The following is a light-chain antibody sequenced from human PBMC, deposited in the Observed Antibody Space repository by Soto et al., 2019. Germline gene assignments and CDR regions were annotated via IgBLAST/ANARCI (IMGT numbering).Light chain of an antibody. CDR2: GAS. Sequence: IVMTQSPATLSVSPGERATLSCRASQSVRSNLAWYQQKPGQSPRLLIYGASTRATGIPARFSGSGSGTQFTLTISSLQSEDFAVYYCQQYGISPSWTFGQGAKVDIK. CDR3: QQYGISPSWT. CDR1: QSVRSN. J-gene: IGKJ1*01. V-gene: IGKV3-15*01.